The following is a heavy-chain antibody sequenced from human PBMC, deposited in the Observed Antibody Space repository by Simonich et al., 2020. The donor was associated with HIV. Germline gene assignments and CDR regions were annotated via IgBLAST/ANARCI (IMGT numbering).Heavy chain of an antibody. Sequence: QVQLQQWGAGLLKPSETLSLTCAVYGGSSSGYYWSWIRQPPGKGLEWIGDIDDSGSPNYSPSLKSRVTISVHTSANQFSLKLSSVTAADTAVYYCVRHVPASPGFLYWGQGTLVTVSS. CDR2: IDDSGSP. CDR1: GGSSSGYY. J-gene: IGHJ4*02. CDR3: VRHVPASPGFLY. V-gene: IGHV4-34*01.